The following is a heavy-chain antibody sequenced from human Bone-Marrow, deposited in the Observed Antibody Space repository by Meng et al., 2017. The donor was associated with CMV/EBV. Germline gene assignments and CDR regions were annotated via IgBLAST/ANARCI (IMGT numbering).Heavy chain of an antibody. CDR1: GFSSRSQI. V-gene: IGHV3-21*01. CDR2: ISSSSSHI. J-gene: IGHJ6*02. D-gene: IGHD5-12*01. CDR3: ARGHNPPQDIAPRPIYYYGMDV. Sequence: GGFQMNSGAASGFSSRSQIMNGVRQAPGKGLEWVTSISSSSSHIYYADSVKGRYTISRDNAKNSLYLQMNSLRDEDTPVSYCARGHNPPQDIAPRPIYYYGMDVWGQGTTVTVSS.